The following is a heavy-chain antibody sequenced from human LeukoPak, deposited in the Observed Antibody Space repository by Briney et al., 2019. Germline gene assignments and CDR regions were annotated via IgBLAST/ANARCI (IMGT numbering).Heavy chain of an antibody. D-gene: IGHD7-27*01. CDR2: IYSGGST. CDR1: GFTVSSNY. V-gene: IGHV3-53*01. CDR3: ARDRDGDAYFDY. J-gene: IGHJ4*02. Sequence: GGSLRLSCAASGFTVSSNYMSWVRQAPGKGLEWVSVIYSGGSTYYADSVKGRFTISRDNSKNTLYLQMNSLRAEDTAVNYCARDRDGDAYFDYWGQGTLVTVSS.